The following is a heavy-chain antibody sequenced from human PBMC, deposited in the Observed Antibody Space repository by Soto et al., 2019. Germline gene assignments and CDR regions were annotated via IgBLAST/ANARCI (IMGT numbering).Heavy chain of an antibody. D-gene: IGHD2-21*02. V-gene: IGHV4-59*01. CDR2: IYDSGTT. CDR1: GGSMSGYY. CDR3: ARVSHIVVVPAVRGAFDI. Sequence: QVQLQESGPGLEKASETLSLTCTVSGGSMSGYYWSWIRQPPGKGLEWIGFIYDSGTTNYNHSLKSRGTISIDTSKNQFSLKLTSVTAADTAVYYCARVSHIVVVPAVRGAFDIWGQGTMITVPS. J-gene: IGHJ3*02.